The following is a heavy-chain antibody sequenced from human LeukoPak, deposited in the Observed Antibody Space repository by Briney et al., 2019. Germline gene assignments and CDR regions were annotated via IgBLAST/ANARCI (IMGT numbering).Heavy chain of an antibody. CDR3: AKDSGGYTYVFDY. CDR2: ISYDGSNK. D-gene: IGHD5-18*01. V-gene: IGHV3-30*18. J-gene: IGHJ4*02. Sequence: GRSLRLSCAASGFTFSSHGMDWVRQAPGKGLEWVAVISYDGSNKYYADSVKGRFTISRDNSKNTLYLQMNSLRAEDTAVYYCAKDSGGYTYVFDYWGQGTLVTVSS. CDR1: GFTFSSHG.